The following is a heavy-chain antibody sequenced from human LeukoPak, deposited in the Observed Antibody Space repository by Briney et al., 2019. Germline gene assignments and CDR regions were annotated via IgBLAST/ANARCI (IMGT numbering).Heavy chain of an antibody. J-gene: IGHJ6*03. Sequence: GGSLRLSCAASGFTFSSYAMSWVRQAPGKGLEWVSAISGSGGSTYYADSVKGRFTISRDNSKNTLYLQMNSLRAEDTAVYYCARDRGDSYYYYYMDVWGKGITVTVSS. D-gene: IGHD2-21*02. CDR2: ISGSGGST. V-gene: IGHV3-23*01. CDR1: GFTFSSYA. CDR3: ARDRGDSYYYYYMDV.